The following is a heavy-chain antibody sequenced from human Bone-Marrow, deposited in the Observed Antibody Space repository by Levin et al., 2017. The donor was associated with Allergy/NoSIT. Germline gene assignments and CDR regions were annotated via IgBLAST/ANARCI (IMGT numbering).Heavy chain of an antibody. J-gene: IGHJ5*02. Sequence: SETLSLTCTVSGGSISSSSYYWGWIRQPPGKGLEWIGSIYYSGSTYYNPSLKSRVTISVDTSKNQFSLKLSSVTAADTAVYYCARRGWGDGIAAAGTNWFDPWGQGTLVTVSS. CDR1: GGSISSSSYY. D-gene: IGHD6-13*01. CDR2: IYYSGST. CDR3: ARRGWGDGIAAAGTNWFDP. V-gene: IGHV4-39*01.